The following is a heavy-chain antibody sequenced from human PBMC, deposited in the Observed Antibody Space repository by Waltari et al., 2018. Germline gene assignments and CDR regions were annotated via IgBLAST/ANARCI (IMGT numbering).Heavy chain of an antibody. CDR1: GGSISSHY. V-gene: IGHV4-59*11. J-gene: IGHJ6*03. CDR2: IYYSGST. CDR3: ARDLGMGSGYMDV. D-gene: IGHD2-15*01. Sequence: QVQLQESGPGLVKPSETLSLTCTVSGGSISSHYWSWIRQPPGKGLEWIGYIYYSGSTNYTPSLKSRVTISVDTSKNQFSLKLSSVTAADTAVYYCARDLGMGSGYMDVWGQGTTVTVSS.